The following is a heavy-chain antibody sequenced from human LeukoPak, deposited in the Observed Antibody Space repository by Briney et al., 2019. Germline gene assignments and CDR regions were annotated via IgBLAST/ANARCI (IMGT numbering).Heavy chain of an antibody. CDR3: AVLWLTQYCFDS. V-gene: IGHV4-39*01. CDR1: GVSISSSTHF. J-gene: IGHJ4*02. CDR2: LYYSGTT. Sequence: SETLSLTCTLSGVSISSSTHFWGWIRQPPGKGLEWIGNLYYSGTTYYNPSLKSRVTISVDTSKNQFSLKLSSVTAADTAVYYCAVLWLTQYCFDSWGQGTLVTVSS. D-gene: IGHD3-10*01.